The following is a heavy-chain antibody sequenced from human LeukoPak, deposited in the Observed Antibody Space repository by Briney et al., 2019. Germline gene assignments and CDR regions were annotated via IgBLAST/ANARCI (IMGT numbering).Heavy chain of an antibody. CDR1: GYTFTSYW. CDR3: ARDQQQLSPNWFDP. D-gene: IGHD6-13*01. V-gene: IGHV1-18*01. CDR2: ISAYNGNT. Sequence: ASVKVSCKASGYTFTSYWISWVRQAPGQGLQWMGWISAYNGNTNYAQKLQGRVTMTTDTSTSTAYMELRSLRSDDTAVYYCARDQQQLSPNWFDPWGQGTLVTVSS. J-gene: IGHJ5*02.